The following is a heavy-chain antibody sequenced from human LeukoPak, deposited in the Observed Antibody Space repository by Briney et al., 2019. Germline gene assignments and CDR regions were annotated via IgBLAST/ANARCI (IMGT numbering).Heavy chain of an antibody. CDR3: ARGGPDYYDSSGTLDAFDI. J-gene: IGHJ3*02. CDR2: IYYSGST. V-gene: IGHV4-59*01. D-gene: IGHD3-22*01. Sequence: PSETLSLTCTVSGGSISSYYWSWIRPPPGKGLEWIGYIYYSGSTNYNPSLKSRVTISVDTSKNQFSLKLSSVTAADTAVYYCARGGPDYYDSSGTLDAFDIWGQGTMVTVSS. CDR1: GGSISSYY.